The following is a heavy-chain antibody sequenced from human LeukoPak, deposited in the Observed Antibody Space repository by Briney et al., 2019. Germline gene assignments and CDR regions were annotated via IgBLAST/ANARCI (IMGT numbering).Heavy chain of an antibody. V-gene: IGHV3-23*01. CDR2: ISGSGGST. Sequence: GGSLRLSCAASGFTFSSYAMSWVRQAPGKGLEWVSAISGSGGSTYYAGSVKGRFTISRDNSKNTLYLQMNSLRAEDTAVHYCAKDLCSGGSCYVADYWGQGTLVTVSS. D-gene: IGHD2-15*01. CDR1: GFTFSSYA. J-gene: IGHJ4*02. CDR3: AKDLCSGGSCYVADY.